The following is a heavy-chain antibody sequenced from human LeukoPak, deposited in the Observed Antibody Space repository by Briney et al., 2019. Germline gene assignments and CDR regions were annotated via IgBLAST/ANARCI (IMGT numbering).Heavy chain of an antibody. J-gene: IGHJ4*02. Sequence: PSETLSLTCTVSGGSISGSSYYWGWIRQPPGRGLEWIGEINHSGSTNYNPSLKSRVTISVDTSKNQFSLKLSSVTAADTAVYYCARGLAAADDYWGQGTLVTVSS. CDR1: GGSISGSSYY. V-gene: IGHV4-39*07. CDR3: ARGLAAADDY. D-gene: IGHD6-13*01. CDR2: INHSGST.